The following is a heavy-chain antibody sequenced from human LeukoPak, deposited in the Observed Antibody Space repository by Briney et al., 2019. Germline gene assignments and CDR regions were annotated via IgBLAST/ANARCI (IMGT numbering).Heavy chain of an antibody. D-gene: IGHD2-15*01. V-gene: IGHV3-23*01. Sequence: GGSLRLSCAASGFPFSSSAMSWVRQAPGKGLEWVSVISGAGGTTKYADSVKGRFTISRDNSKNTLYLQLISLRAEDTAVYYCAKENCSGGSCTPNWYNLDSWGQGTLVTVS. J-gene: IGHJ4*02. CDR3: AKENCSGGSCTPNWYNLDS. CDR2: ISGAGGTT. CDR1: GFPFSSSA.